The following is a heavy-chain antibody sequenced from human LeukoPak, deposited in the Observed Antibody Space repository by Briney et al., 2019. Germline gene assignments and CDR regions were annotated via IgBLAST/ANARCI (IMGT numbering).Heavy chain of an antibody. Sequence: ASVKGSCKASGYTFTSCGISWVRQAPGQGLECIAWITAYNGNTNYAQKLKGRVTMTTDTSTSTACMEMRSLRSDNTAVYYCARASVRYFDWLPNPFDYWGQGHLVTVSS. D-gene: IGHD3-9*01. CDR2: ITAYNGNT. J-gene: IGHJ4*02. CDR3: ARASVRYFDWLPNPFDY. V-gene: IGHV1-18*01. CDR1: GYTFTSCG.